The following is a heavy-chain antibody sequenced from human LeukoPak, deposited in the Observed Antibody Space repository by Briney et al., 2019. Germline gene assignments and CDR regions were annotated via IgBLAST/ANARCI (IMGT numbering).Heavy chain of an antibody. Sequence: ASVKVSCKVSGYTLTELSMHWVRQAPGKGLEWMGGFDPEDGETIHAQKFQGRVTMTEDTSTDTAYMELSSLRSEDTAVYYCATVYYYGTFHAFDIWGQGTMVTVSS. V-gene: IGHV1-24*01. CDR3: ATVYYYGTFHAFDI. J-gene: IGHJ3*02. D-gene: IGHD3-10*01. CDR1: GYTLTELS. CDR2: FDPEDGET.